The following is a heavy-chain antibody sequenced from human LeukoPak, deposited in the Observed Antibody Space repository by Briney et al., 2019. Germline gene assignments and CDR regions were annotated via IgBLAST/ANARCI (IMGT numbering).Heavy chain of an antibody. CDR3: AKDVSEDYRVWGSCRSDS. J-gene: IGHJ4*02. Sequence: GGSLRLSCEASGFTFSSFAMSWARQAPGKGLEWVSSVTGSGGTTYYADSVKGRFTIYRDHSRNTLYLQMNSLRAEDTAMYYCAKDVSEDYRVWGSCRSDSWGQGTLVTVSS. CDR1: GFTFSSFA. V-gene: IGHV3-23*01. CDR2: VTGSGGTT. D-gene: IGHD3-16*01.